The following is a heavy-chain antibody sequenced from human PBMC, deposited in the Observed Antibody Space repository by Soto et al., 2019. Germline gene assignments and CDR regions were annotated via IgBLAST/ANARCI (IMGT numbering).Heavy chain of an antibody. V-gene: IGHV4-59*08. CDR2: IYYSGST. CDR1: GGSISSYY. D-gene: IGHD4-17*01. CDR3: ARRKDGESTIDY. J-gene: IGHJ4*02. Sequence: QVQLQESGPGLVKPSETLSLTCTVSGGSISSYYWSWIRQPPGKGLEWIGYIYYSGSTNYNPSLKSRVTISVDTSKNQFSLKLSSVTAADTAVYYCARRKDGESTIDYWGQGTLVTVSS.